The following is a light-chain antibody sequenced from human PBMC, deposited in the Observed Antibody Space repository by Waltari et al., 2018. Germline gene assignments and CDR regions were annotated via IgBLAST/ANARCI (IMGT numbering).Light chain of an antibody. V-gene: IGLV1-40*01. CDR3: QSYDISLSGWV. J-gene: IGLJ3*02. Sequence: QSVLTQPPAASGAPGQRVSILCAGSSSNIGGASHVNWYQQLPGTAPKLLIYGSINRPAGVPDRFSGSRSDTSASLAITGLQAEDEADYYCQSYDISLSGWVFGGGTKLTVL. CDR2: GSI. CDR1: SSNIGGASH.